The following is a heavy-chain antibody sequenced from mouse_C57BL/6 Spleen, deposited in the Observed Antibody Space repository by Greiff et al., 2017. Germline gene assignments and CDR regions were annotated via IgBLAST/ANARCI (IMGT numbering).Heavy chain of an antibody. J-gene: IGHJ3*01. CDR3: ASGDDYVPFAY. CDR1: GYTFTSYW. Sequence: QVQLQQPGAELVKPGASVKLSCKASGYTFTSYWMHWVKQRPGQGLEWIGMIHPNSGSTNYNEKFKSKATLTVDKSSSTAYMQLSSLTSEDSAVYYCASGDDYVPFAYWGQGTLVTVSA. V-gene: IGHV1-64*01. D-gene: IGHD2-4*01. CDR2: IHPNSGST.